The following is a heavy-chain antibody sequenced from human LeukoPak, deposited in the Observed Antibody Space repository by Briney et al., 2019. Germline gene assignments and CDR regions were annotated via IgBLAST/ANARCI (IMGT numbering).Heavy chain of an antibody. J-gene: IGHJ5*02. V-gene: IGHV4-39*01. CDR2: IYYSGST. CDR3: ARGIQLWLSNWFDP. Sequence: PSETLSLTCTVSGGSISSSSYYWGWIRRPPGKGLEWFGSIYYSGSTYYNPSLKSRVTISVDTSKNQFSLKLSSVTAADTAVYYCARGIQLWLSNWFDPWGQGTLVTVSS. CDR1: GGSISSSSYY. D-gene: IGHD5-18*01.